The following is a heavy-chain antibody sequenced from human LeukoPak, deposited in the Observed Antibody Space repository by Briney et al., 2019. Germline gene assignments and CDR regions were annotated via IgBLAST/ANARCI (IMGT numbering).Heavy chain of an antibody. J-gene: IGHJ4*02. Sequence: ASVKVPCKASGYSFSNYAIYWVRQAPGQRLEWMGWINPNSGGTNYAQKFQGRVTMTRDTSISTAYMDLSRLRSDDTAVYYCARGSIVGATFDYFDYWGQGTLVTVSS. CDR2: INPNSGGT. D-gene: IGHD1-26*01. CDR3: ARGSIVGATFDYFDY. CDR1: GYSFSNYA. V-gene: IGHV1-2*02.